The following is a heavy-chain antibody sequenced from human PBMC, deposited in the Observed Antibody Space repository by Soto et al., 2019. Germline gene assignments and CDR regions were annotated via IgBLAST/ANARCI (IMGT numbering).Heavy chain of an antibody. CDR1: GGTFSSYA. Sequence: QVQLVQSGAEVKKPGSSVKVSCKASGGTFSSYAISWVRQAPGQGLEWMGGIIPIFGTANYAQKFQGRVTITADESTSTAYMELSSLRSEDTAVYYCARDRSSWYPPCSPYYYYYGMDVWGQGTTVTVSS. CDR2: IIPIFGTA. J-gene: IGHJ6*02. V-gene: IGHV1-69*01. D-gene: IGHD6-13*01. CDR3: ARDRSSWYPPCSPYYYYYGMDV.